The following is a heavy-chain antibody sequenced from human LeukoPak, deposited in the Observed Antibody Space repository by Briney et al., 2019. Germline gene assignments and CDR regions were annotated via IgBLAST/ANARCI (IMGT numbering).Heavy chain of an antibody. CDR1: GFTFSSYA. D-gene: IGHD1-26*01. Sequence: GGSLRLSCAASGFTFSSYAMHWVRQAPGKGLEWVAVISYDGSNKYYADSVKGRFTISRDNSKNTLYLQMNSLRAEDTAVYYCARVLRSYSGSYFGAFDIWGQGTMVTVSS. CDR2: ISYDGSNK. J-gene: IGHJ3*02. CDR3: ARVLRSYSGSYFGAFDI. V-gene: IGHV3-30-3*01.